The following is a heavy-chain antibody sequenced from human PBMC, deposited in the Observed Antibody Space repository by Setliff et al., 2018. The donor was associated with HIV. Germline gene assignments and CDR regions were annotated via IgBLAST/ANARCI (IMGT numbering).Heavy chain of an antibody. V-gene: IGHV1-24*01. CDR3: ATFYKLTGTTSFDY. J-gene: IGHJ4*02. CDR2: FHPEHGET. D-gene: IGHD1-7*01. Sequence: GASVKVSCKASGYTFTDKFIHWVRQAPGKGLEWMGGFHPEHGETIYAQKFEDRVTMTEATSTGTAYMELSSLTSEDTAVYFCATFYKLTGTTSFDYWGQGTLVTVSS. CDR1: GYTFTDKF.